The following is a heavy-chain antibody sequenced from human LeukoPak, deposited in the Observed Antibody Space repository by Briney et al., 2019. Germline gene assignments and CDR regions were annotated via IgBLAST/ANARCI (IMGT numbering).Heavy chain of an antibody. CDR3: AKDQGELFPNYFDY. V-gene: IGHV3-30*18. CDR2: ISYDGSNK. J-gene: IGHJ4*02. D-gene: IGHD3-10*01. CDR1: GFTFSSYG. Sequence: GGSLRLSCAASGFTFSSYGMHWVRQAPGKGLEWVAVISYDGSNKYYADSVKGRFTISRDNSKNTLYLQMNSLRAEDTAVYYCAKDQGELFPNYFDYWGQGTLVTVSS.